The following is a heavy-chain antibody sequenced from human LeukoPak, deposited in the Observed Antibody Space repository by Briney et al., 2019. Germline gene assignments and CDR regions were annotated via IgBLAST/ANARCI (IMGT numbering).Heavy chain of an antibody. CDR2: IIPIFGTA. J-gene: IGHJ4*02. V-gene: IGHV1-69*06. Sequence: SVKVSCKASGYTFTDYYLHWVRQAPGQGLEWMGGIIPIFGTANYAQKFQGRVTITADKSTSTAYMELSSLRSEDTAVYYCSYSSSWYGGDYWGQGTLVTVSS. CDR3: SYSSSWYGGDY. CDR1: GYTFTDYY. D-gene: IGHD6-13*01.